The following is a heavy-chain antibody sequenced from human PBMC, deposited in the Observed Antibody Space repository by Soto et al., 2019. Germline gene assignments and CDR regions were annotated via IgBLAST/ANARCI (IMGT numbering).Heavy chain of an antibody. CDR2: IIPIFGTT. Sequence: SVKVSCTASGGTFSSYASSWVRQAPGQGLEWMGGIIPIFGTTNYAQKFQGRVTITADESTSTVYMELSSLRSEDTAVYYCASDLYDYYDTSGYFDYWGQGTLVTVSS. J-gene: IGHJ4*02. V-gene: IGHV1-69*13. CDR1: GGTFSSYA. CDR3: ASDLYDYYDTSGYFDY. D-gene: IGHD3-22*01.